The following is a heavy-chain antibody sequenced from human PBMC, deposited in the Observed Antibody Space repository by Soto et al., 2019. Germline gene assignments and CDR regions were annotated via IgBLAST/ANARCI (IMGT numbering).Heavy chain of an antibody. D-gene: IGHD2-8*02. J-gene: IGHJ3*02. CDR2: IRTKTYGDAV. CDR3: TSFRGYCTGLVAYDI. Sequence: EVQLVESGGDLVKPGGSLRLSCTASGFTFGNAFMNWVRQAPGKGLEWIGRIRTKTYGDAVDYAAPVKGRFTISRDDSKDTMYLQMNSLKTEDTAVYYCTSFRGYCTGLVAYDIWGQGTMVTVSS. V-gene: IGHV3-15*07. CDR1: GFTFGNAF.